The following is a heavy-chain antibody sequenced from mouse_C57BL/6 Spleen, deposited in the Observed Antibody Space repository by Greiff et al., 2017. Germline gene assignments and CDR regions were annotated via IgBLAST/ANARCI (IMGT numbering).Heavy chain of an antibody. J-gene: IGHJ1*03. V-gene: IGHV1-66*01. CDR3: ARGGLLRYSYWYFDV. Sequence: QVQLKESGPELVKPGASVKISCKASGYSFTSYYIHWVKQRPGQGLEWIGWIYPGSGNTKYNEKFKGKATLTADTSSSTAYMQLSSLTSEDSAVYYCARGGLLRYSYWYFDVWGTGTTVTVSS. D-gene: IGHD1-1*01. CDR2: IYPGSGNT. CDR1: GYSFTSYY.